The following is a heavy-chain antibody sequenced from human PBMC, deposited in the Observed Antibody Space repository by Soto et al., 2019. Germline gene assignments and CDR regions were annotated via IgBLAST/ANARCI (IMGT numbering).Heavy chain of an antibody. CDR1: AFTFSSYA. CDR3: AKGRASDCPGCTQDY. Sequence: EVQLLESGGGLAQPGGSLRLSFAASAFTFSSYAMSWVRQAPGKGLEWVSAVSGSGDSTYYADSVKGRFTISRDNSKNTLYLQMNGLRAEDTAVYYCAKGRASDCPGCTQDYWGQGTLVTVSS. CDR2: VSGSGDST. D-gene: IGHD2-21*02. J-gene: IGHJ4*02. V-gene: IGHV3-23*01.